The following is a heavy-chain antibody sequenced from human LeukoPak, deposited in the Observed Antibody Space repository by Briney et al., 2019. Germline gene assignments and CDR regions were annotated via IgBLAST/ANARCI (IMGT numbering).Heavy chain of an antibody. CDR2: ISGSGGST. Sequence: GGSLRLSCAASGFTFSSYAMSWVRQAPGKGLEWVSAISGSGGSTYYADSAKGRFTISRDNSKNTLYLQMNSLRAEDTAVYYCAKENDFWSGSPQNGMDVWGQGTTVTVSS. CDR1: GFTFSSYA. V-gene: IGHV3-23*01. CDR3: AKENDFWSGSPQNGMDV. J-gene: IGHJ6*02. D-gene: IGHD3-3*01.